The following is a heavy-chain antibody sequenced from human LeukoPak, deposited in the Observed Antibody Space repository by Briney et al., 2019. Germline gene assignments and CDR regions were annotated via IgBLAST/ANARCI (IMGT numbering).Heavy chain of an antibody. D-gene: IGHD3-16*01. Sequence: PGGSLRLSCAASGFTFSSYGMHWVRQAPGKGLEWVAFIRYDGSNKYYADSVKGRFTISRDNSKNTLYLQMNSLRAEGTAAYYCAREIWATGIGWFDPWGQGTVVTVSS. V-gene: IGHV3-30*02. CDR1: GFTFSSYG. CDR3: AREIWATGIGWFDP. CDR2: IRYDGSNK. J-gene: IGHJ5*02.